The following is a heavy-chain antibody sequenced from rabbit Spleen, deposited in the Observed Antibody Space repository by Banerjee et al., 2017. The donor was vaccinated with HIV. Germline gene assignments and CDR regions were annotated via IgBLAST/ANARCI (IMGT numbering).Heavy chain of an antibody. D-gene: IGHD4-2*01. CDR2: INAITGKA. CDR1: GFSFSNKAV. J-gene: IGHJ4*01. V-gene: IGHV1S45*01. CDR3: ARDSYAASGVWNL. Sequence: QEQLVESGGGLVQPEGSLTLTCTASGFSFSNKAVMCWVRQAPGKGLEWIACINAITGKAVYASWAKGRFTFSKTSSTTVTLQMTSLTAADTATYFCARDSYAASGVWNLWGPGTLVTVS.